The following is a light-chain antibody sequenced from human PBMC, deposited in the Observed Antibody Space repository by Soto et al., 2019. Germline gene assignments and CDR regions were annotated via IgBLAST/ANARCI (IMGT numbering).Light chain of an antibody. V-gene: IGLV2-14*03. Sequence: QSVLTQPASVSGSPGQSITISCTGTSSDVGDYNYVSWYQQHPGKVPKLMIYDVNSRPSGVSDRFSGSKSGNTASLTISGLQAEDEADYYCSSYTRSSSPYVFGTGTKLTVL. CDR2: DVN. CDR1: SSDVGDYNY. J-gene: IGLJ1*01. CDR3: SSYTRSSSPYV.